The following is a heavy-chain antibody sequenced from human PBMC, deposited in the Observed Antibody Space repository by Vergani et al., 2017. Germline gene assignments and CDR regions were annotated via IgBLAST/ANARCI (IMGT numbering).Heavy chain of an antibody. CDR3: ARGRGGYKKMDY. CDR1: GGYFSGYY. Sequence: QVQLQQWGAGLLKPSETLSLICAVYGGYFSGYYWSWIRQPPGKGPEWIGEINHSGSTNYNPSLKSRVIISVDTSKNQFSLKLSSVTAADTAVYYCARGRGGYKKMDYWGQGTLVTVSS. V-gene: IGHV4-34*01. CDR2: INHSGST. J-gene: IGHJ4*02. D-gene: IGHD5-24*01.